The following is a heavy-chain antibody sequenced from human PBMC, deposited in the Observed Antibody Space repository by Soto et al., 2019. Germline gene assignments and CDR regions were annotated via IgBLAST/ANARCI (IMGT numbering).Heavy chain of an antibody. Sequence: PGGSLRLSCAASGFTFSSYGMHWVRQAPGKGLEWVAVISYDGSNKYYADSVKGRFTISRDNSKNTLYLQMNSLRAEDTAVYYCAKNERDCSGTDCSYYYYYYMDVWGKGTTVTVSS. CDR1: GFTFSSYG. J-gene: IGHJ6*03. CDR2: ISYDGSNK. CDR3: AKNERDCSGTDCSYYYYYYMDV. D-gene: IGHD2-15*01. V-gene: IGHV3-30*18.